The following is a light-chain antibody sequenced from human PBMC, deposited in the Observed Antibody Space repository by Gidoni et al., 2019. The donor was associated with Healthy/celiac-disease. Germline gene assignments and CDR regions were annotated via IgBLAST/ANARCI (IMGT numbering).Light chain of an antibody. Sequence: GQSITISCTGTSSDVGGYNYVSWYQQHPGKAPKLMIYEVSNRPSGVSNRFSGSKSGNTASLTISGLQAEDEADYYCSSYTSSSTVVFGGGTKLTVL. CDR3: SSYTSSSTVV. CDR2: EVS. J-gene: IGLJ2*01. V-gene: IGLV2-14*01. CDR1: SSDVGGYNY.